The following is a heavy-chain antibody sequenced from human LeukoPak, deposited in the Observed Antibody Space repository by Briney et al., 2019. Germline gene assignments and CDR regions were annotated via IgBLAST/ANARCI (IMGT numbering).Heavy chain of an antibody. Sequence: GGSLRLSCSASGFTFITYAMHWVRQAPGKGLEYVLGISSSGGSTYYADSVKARFSISRDNSKNTLYLQVSSLRVEDTAVYYCVMGWNSDYWGQGTLVTDSS. J-gene: IGHJ4*02. CDR1: GFTFITYA. CDR3: VMGWNSDY. V-gene: IGHV3-64D*06. D-gene: IGHD3-3*01. CDR2: ISSSGGST.